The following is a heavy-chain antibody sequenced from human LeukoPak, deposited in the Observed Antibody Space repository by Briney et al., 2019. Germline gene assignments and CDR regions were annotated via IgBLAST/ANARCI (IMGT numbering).Heavy chain of an antibody. CDR2: INHSGST. D-gene: IGHD5-12*01. J-gene: IGHJ4*02. Sequence: SETLSLTCAVHGGSFSGYYWSWIRQPPGKGLEWIGEINHSGSTNYNPSLKSRVTISVDTSKNQFSLKLSSVTAADTAVYYCARGRARMTRAYFDYWGQGTLVTVSS. CDR1: GGSFSGYY. CDR3: ARGRARMTRAYFDY. V-gene: IGHV4-34*01.